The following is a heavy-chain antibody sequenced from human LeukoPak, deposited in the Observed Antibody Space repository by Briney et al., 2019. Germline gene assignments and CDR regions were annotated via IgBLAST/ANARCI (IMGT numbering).Heavy chain of an antibody. J-gene: IGHJ4*02. CDR1: GYTFTSYG. D-gene: IGHD6-13*01. V-gene: IGHV1-18*01. Sequence: ASVKVSCKASGYTFTSYGISWVRQAPGQGLEWMGWISAYNGNTNYAQKLQGRVTMTRDTSISTAYMELSRLRSDDTAVYYCARVSSSFWYWGQGTLVTVSS. CDR3: ARVSSSFWY. CDR2: ISAYNGNT.